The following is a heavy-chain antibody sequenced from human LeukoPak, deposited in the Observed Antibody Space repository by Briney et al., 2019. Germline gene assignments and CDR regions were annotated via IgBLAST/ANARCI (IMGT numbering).Heavy chain of an antibody. CDR1: GGSISSYY. CDR3: ARNTVTTNFDY. V-gene: IGHV4-59*08. CDR2: IYYSGST. D-gene: IGHD4-17*01. J-gene: IGHJ4*02. Sequence: SETLSLTCTVSGGSISSYYWSWIRQPPGEGLEWIGYIYYSGSTNYNPSLKSRVTISVDTSKNQFSLKLSSVTAADTAVYYCARNTVTTNFDYWGQGTLVTVSS.